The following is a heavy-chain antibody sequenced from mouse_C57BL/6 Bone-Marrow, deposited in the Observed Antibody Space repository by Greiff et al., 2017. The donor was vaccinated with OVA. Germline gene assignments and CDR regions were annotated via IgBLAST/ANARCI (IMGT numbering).Heavy chain of an antibody. V-gene: IGHV3-6*01. CDR2: ISYDGSN. J-gene: IGHJ1*03. CDR3: ARGGAYDCDWYFDV. CDR1: GYSITSGYY. Sequence: VQLKESGPGLVKPSQSLSLTCSVTGYSITSGYYWNWIRQFPGNKLEWMGYISYDGSNNYNPSLKNRISITRDTSKNQFFLKLNSVTTEDTATYYCARGGAYDCDWYFDVWGTGTTVTVSS. D-gene: IGHD2-4*01.